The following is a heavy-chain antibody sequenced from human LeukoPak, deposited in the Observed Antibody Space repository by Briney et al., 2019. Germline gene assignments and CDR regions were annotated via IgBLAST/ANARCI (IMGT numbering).Heavy chain of an antibody. CDR1: GFTFSSYA. D-gene: IGHD3-10*01. V-gene: IGHV3-30-3*01. J-gene: IGHJ4*02. CDR2: ISYDGSNK. Sequence: GGPLRLSCAASGFTFSSYAMHWVRQAPGKGLEWVAVISYDGSNKYYADSVKGRFTISRDNSKNTLYLQMNSLRAEDTAVYYCARAGGYYYGSGGLDYWGQGTLVTVSS. CDR3: ARAGGYYYGSGGLDY.